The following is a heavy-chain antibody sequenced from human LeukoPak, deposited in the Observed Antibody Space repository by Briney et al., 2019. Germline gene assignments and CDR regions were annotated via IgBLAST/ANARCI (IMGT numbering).Heavy chain of an antibody. Sequence: GGSLRLSCAASGFTFSDYWMHWVRQAPGKGLEWVARIYSDVRRIKYADSVKGRFTISRDNAKNTLYLQMNALRVENTAVYYCATSPVISRDWGQGTLVTVSS. D-gene: IGHD2-21*01. CDR2: IYSDVRRI. CDR3: ATSPVISRD. CDR1: GFTFSDYW. J-gene: IGHJ4*02. V-gene: IGHV3-74*03.